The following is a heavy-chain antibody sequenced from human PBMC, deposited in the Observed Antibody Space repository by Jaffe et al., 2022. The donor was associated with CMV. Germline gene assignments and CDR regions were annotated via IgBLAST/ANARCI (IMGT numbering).Heavy chain of an antibody. CDR2: ISSSGSTI. CDR1: GFTFSSYE. D-gene: IGHD2-15*01. CDR3: ARDWGYCSGGSCYFDY. Sequence: EVQLVESGGGLVQPGGSLRLSCAASGFTFSSYEMNWVRQAPGKGLEWVSYISSSGSTIYYADSVKGRFTISRDNAKNSLYLQMNSLRAEDTAVYYCARDWGYCSGGSCYFDYWGQGTLVTVSS. V-gene: IGHV3-48*03. J-gene: IGHJ4*02.